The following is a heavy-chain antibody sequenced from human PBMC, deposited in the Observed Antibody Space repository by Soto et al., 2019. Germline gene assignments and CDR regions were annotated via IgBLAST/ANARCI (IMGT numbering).Heavy chain of an antibody. Sequence: QVQLVQAGAEVKKPGSSVKVSCKASGGTFSSYAISWVRQAPGQGLEWMGGIIPIFGTANYAQKFQGRVTITADESTSTAYMELSSLRSEDTAVYYCARVMGGIAAALGWFDPWGQGTLVTVSS. CDR1: GGTFSSYA. J-gene: IGHJ5*02. D-gene: IGHD6-13*01. CDR2: IIPIFGTA. V-gene: IGHV1-69*01. CDR3: ARVMGGIAAALGWFDP.